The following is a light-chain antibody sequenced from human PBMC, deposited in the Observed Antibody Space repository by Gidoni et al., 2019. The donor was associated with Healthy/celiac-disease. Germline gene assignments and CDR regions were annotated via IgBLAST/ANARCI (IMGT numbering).Light chain of an antibody. CDR3: QQRSNWPPLT. CDR2: DAS. V-gene: IGKV3-11*01. CDR1: QSVSSY. J-gene: IGKJ4*01. Sequence: EIVLTQSPATLSLSPGERATLSCRASQSVSSYLAWYQQTPGQAPRLLIYDASNRATGIPARFSGSGSGTDFTLTLSSLEPEDFAVYYCQQRSNWPPLTFGGGTKVEIK.